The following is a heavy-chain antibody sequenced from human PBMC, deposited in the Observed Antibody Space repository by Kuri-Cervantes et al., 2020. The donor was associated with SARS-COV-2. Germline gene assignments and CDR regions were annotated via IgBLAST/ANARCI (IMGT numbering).Heavy chain of an antibody. V-gene: IGHV4-4*07. CDR2: IYTSGST. D-gene: IGHD3-16*02. J-gene: IGHJ3*02. CDR3: ARARIMITFGGVIVIGAFDI. CDR1: GGSISSYY. Sequence: SETLSLTCTVSGGSISSYYWSWIRQPAGKGLEWIGRIYTSGSTYYNPSLKSRVTISVDTSKNQFSLKLSSVTAADTAVYYCARARIMITFGGVIVIGAFDIWGQGTMVTVSS.